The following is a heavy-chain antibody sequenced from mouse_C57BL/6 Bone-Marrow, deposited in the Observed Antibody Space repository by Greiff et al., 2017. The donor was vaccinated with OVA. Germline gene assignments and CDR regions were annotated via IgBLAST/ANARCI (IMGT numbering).Heavy chain of an antibody. CDR1: GYTFTSYW. CDR2: IDPSDSYT. Sequence: QVQLKQPGAELVMPGASVKLSCKASGYTFTSYWMHWVKQRPGQGLEWIGEIDPSDSYTNYNQKFKGKSTLTVDKSSSTAYMQLSSLTSEDSAVYYCARANGPSYFDYWGQGTTLTVSS. J-gene: IGHJ2*01. V-gene: IGHV1-69*01. CDR3: ARANGPSYFDY.